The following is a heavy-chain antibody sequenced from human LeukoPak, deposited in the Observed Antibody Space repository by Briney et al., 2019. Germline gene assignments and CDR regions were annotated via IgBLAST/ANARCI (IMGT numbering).Heavy chain of an antibody. CDR2: INSDGSST. CDR3: ARVKGYYDSSGRYYFDY. J-gene: IGHJ4*02. V-gene: IGHV3-74*01. D-gene: IGHD3-22*01. CDR1: GFTFSSYW. Sequence: PGGSLRLSCAASGFTFSSYWVHWVRQAPGKGLVWVSRINSDGSSTSYADSVKGRFTISRDNAKNTLYLQMNSLRAEDTAVYYCARVKGYYDSSGRYYFDYWGQGTLVTVSS.